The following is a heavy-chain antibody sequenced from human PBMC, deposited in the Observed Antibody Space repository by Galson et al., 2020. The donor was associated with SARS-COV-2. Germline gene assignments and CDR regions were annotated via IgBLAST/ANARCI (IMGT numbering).Heavy chain of an antibody. J-gene: IGHJ4*02. CDR2: IKKDGSEK. Sequence: GGSLRLSCIGSGFTFSTYWMSWVRQAPGKGLEWVANIKKDGSEKYYLNSVRGRFTISRDNGRNSLYLEMNSLRADDTALYYCATRPPNDLYWGVLDYWGQGTLVTVSS. CDR1: GFTFSTYW. D-gene: IGHD3-16*01. V-gene: IGHV3-7*01. CDR3: ATRPPNDLYWGVLDY.